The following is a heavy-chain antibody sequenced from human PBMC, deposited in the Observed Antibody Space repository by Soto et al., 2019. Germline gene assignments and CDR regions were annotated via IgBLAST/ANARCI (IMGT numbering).Heavy chain of an antibody. V-gene: IGHV3-74*01. D-gene: IGHD6-6*01. J-gene: IGHJ5*02. CDR3: AREPRPVVSLNWFDP. Sequence: PGGSLRLSCAASGFTFSSYWMHWVRQAPGKGLVWVSRISDDGSSTSYADSVKGRFTISRDNAKNTLYLQMNSLRVDDTAVYFCAREPRPVVSLNWFDPWGQGTLVTVPQ. CDR2: ISDDGSST. CDR1: GFTFSSYW.